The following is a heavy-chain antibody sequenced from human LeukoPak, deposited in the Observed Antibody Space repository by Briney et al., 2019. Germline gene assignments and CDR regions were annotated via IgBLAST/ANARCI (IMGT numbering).Heavy chain of an antibody. V-gene: IGHV5-51*01. D-gene: IGHD2-15*01. J-gene: IGHJ4*02. CDR1: GYSFTSYW. Sequence: GESLKISCKGSGYSFTSYWIGWVRQLPGKGLEWMAIIYPGDSDTRYSPSFQGQVTISADKSITTAYLQWSSLKASDTAMYYCARHEAYCSGGSCYALSIDYWGQETLVTVSS. CDR3: ARHEAYCSGGSCYALSIDY. CDR2: IYPGDSDT.